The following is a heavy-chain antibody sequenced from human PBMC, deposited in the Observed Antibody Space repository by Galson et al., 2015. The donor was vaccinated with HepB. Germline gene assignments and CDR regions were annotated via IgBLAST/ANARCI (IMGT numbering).Heavy chain of an antibody. CDR2: TYYRAKWYS. V-gene: IGHV6-1*01. Sequence: CAISGDSVSSNSTAWYWIRQSPSRGLEWQGRTYYRAKWYSDYSVSARGRISIHPDTSKNQFSLHLNFVTPEDTAVYYCARVAGTIYYYGMDVWGQGTTVTVSS. CDR1: GDSVSSNSTA. D-gene: IGHD2-15*01. J-gene: IGHJ6*02. CDR3: ARVAGTIYYYGMDV.